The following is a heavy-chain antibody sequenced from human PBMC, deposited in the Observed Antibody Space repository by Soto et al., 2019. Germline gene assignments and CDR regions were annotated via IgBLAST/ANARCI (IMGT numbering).Heavy chain of an antibody. CDR2: ITASGSRT. D-gene: IGHD4-17*01. CDR3: AKDTRYADYVRWFDS. Sequence: EVHLLESGGGLVQPGGSLRLSCTASGFTFSSHAMTWVRQAPGRGLEGVSGITASGSRTFYADSVKGRFTISRDNSRGTLFLQMNSLRAEDTAVYYCAKDTRYADYVRWFDSWGQGTLVTVSS. V-gene: IGHV3-23*01. J-gene: IGHJ5*01. CDR1: GFTFSSHA.